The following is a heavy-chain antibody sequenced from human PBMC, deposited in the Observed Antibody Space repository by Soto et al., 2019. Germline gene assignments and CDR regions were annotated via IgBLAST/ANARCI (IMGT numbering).Heavy chain of an antibody. Sequence: QVQLVESGGGVVQPGRSLGLSCAASGFSISTYALHWVRQAPGKGPEWVAIISYNGNNKHYADSVKGRFTISRDNSKNTVDLQMNSLRVEDTAMYYCARRSFPYSGSPLEPWSDALDIWGQGTMVTVSS. D-gene: IGHD1-26*01. CDR2: ISYNGNNK. CDR1: GFSISTYA. J-gene: IGHJ3*02. CDR3: ARRSFPYSGSPLEPWSDALDI. V-gene: IGHV3-30*04.